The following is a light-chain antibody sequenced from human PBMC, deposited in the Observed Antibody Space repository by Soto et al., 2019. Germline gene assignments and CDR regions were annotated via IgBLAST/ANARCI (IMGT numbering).Light chain of an antibody. J-gene: IGKJ1*01. CDR1: ETITTS. CDR3: QQYGSYPRT. CDR2: DAS. Sequence: DIQMTQSPSTLTASVGDGVTITCRASETITTSLAWYQQQPGTAPKVLIYDASTLESGVPSRFSGSGSGTELTLTISRLQPADFATYYCQQYGSYPRTFGQGTKVDIK. V-gene: IGKV1-5*01.